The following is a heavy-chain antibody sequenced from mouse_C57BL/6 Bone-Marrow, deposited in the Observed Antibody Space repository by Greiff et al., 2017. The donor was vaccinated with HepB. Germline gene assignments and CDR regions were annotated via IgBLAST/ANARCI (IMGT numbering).Heavy chain of an antibody. V-gene: IGHV14-4*01. D-gene: IGHD1-1*02. CDR1: GFNIKDDY. CDR3: TTDGGNLYYFDY. CDR2: IDPENGDT. J-gene: IGHJ2*01. Sequence: EVQRVESGAELVRPGASVKLSCTASGFNIKDDYMHWVKQRPEQGLEWIGWIDPENGDTEYASKFQGKATITADTSSNTAYLQLSSLTSEDTAVYYCTTDGGNLYYFDYWGQGTTLTVSS.